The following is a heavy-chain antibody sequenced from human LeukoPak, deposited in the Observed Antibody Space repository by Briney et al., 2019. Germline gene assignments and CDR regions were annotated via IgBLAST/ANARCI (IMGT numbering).Heavy chain of an antibody. Sequence: PGGAPRLSCAASGFTLTNAWLYWGPQAPGKGLEWVGRIKSGAEDGTTEYAAPVKGRFTNSRDDSRITLYLQMNGLKTEDTAMYYCATDGYTDYWGQGTLVTVSS. CDR1: GFTLTNAW. D-gene: IGHD1-1*01. V-gene: IGHV3-15*01. CDR3: ATDGYTDY. CDR2: IKSGAEDGTT. J-gene: IGHJ4*02.